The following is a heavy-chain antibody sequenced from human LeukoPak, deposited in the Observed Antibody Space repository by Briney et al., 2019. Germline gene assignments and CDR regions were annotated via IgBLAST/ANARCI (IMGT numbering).Heavy chain of an antibody. V-gene: IGHV4-4*02. CDR3: ATYVYGDYATHYFDF. CDR1: GASITSSHW. J-gene: IGHJ4*02. Sequence: SETLSLTCAVSGASITSSHWWSWARPPPGKGLEWIGEIHDSGTTNYKPSLKSRVTMSLDKSNNQISLKLTSVTAADTAVYYCATYVYGDYATHYFDFWGQGTLVTVSS. D-gene: IGHD4-17*01. CDR2: IHDSGTT.